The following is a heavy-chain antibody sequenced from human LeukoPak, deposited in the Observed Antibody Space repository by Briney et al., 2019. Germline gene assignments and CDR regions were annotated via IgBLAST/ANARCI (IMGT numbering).Heavy chain of an antibody. CDR1: GGSISSYY. CDR2: IYYSGST. V-gene: IGHV4-59*01. D-gene: IGHD3-22*01. CDR3: ARDWPARDYYDSSGYYERAFDI. J-gene: IGHJ3*02. Sequence: SETLSLTCTVSGGSISSYYWSWIRQPPGKGLEWIGYIYYSGSTNYNPSPKSRVTISVDTSKNQFSLKLSSVTAADTAVYYCARDWPARDYYDSSGYYERAFDIWGQGTMVTVSS.